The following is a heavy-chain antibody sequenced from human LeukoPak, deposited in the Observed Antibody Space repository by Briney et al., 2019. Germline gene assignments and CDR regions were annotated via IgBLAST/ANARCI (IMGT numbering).Heavy chain of an antibody. Sequence: SETLSLTCTVSGGSISSYYWSWIRQPPGKGLEWIGYIYYSGSTNYNPSLKSRVTISVDTSKNQFSLKLSSVTAADTAVYYCARGRSGLVYWGQGTLVTVSS. CDR2: IYYSGST. V-gene: IGHV4-59*01. D-gene: IGHD6-19*01. J-gene: IGHJ4*02. CDR3: ARGRSGLVY. CDR1: GGSISSYY.